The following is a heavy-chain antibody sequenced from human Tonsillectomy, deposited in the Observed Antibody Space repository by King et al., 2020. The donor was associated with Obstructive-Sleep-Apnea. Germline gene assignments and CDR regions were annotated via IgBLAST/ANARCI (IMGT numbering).Heavy chain of an antibody. V-gene: IGHV3-7*03. CDR2: IRRDGSQE. CDR1: GITFSTYW. Sequence: VQLVESGGGLVQPGGSLRLSCAASGITFSTYWMTRVRQAPGKGLEWVASIRRDGSQEHYVDSVRGRLTISRDNAEKSVYLQMDSLTVDDTAVYYCATLKGDVTIFDYWGQGTLVTVSS. D-gene: IGHD3-16*01. CDR3: ATLKGDVTIFDY. J-gene: IGHJ4*02.